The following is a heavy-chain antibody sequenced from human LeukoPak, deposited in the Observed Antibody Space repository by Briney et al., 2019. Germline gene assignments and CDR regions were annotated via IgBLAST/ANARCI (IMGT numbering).Heavy chain of an antibody. CDR3: ARGLGRTGGVFAFDI. D-gene: IGHD1-26*01. CDR1: GGSFSGYY. V-gene: IGHV4-34*01. J-gene: IGHJ3*02. Sequence: SETLSLTCAVYGGSFSGYYWSWIRQPPGKGLEWIGEINHSGSTNYNPSLKSRVTISVDTSKNQFSLKLSSVTAADTAVYYCARGLGRTGGVFAFDIWGQGTMVTVSS. CDR2: INHSGST.